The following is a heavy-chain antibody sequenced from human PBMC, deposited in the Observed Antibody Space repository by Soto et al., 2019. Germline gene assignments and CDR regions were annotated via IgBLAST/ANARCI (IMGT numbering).Heavy chain of an antibody. CDR3: ARQCRGVTCHWFVP. V-gene: IGHV4-39*01. Sequence: QLQLQESGPGLVKPSETLSLTCTVSSGSISSTIYSWDWIRQPPGKGLEWIGSIFYSGSTYYNPSLKSRVTISADTSQTQFSLTPTSVTAADTAVYYCARQCRGVTCHWFVPWGQGTLVTVSS. D-gene: IGHD2-15*01. CDR1: SGSISSTIYS. CDR2: IFYSGST. J-gene: IGHJ5*02.